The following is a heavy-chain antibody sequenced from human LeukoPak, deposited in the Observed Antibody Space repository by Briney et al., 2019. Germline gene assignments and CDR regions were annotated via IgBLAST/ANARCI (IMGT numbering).Heavy chain of an antibody. Sequence: ASVKVSCKASGGTFSGYAISWVRQAPGQGLEWMGGIIPIFGTANYAQKFQGRVTITADESTSTAYMELSSLRSEDTAVYYCARVKVHCSSTSCYQGWFDPWGQGTLVTVSS. CDR3: ARVKVHCSSTSCYQGWFDP. J-gene: IGHJ5*02. CDR1: GGTFSGYA. V-gene: IGHV1-69*01. CDR2: IIPIFGTA. D-gene: IGHD2-2*01.